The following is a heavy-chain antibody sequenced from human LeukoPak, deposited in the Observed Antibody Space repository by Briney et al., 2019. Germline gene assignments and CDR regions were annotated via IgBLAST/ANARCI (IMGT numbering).Heavy chain of an antibody. Sequence: GGSVKVSCKASGYTFTSYGISWVRQAPGQGLEWMGWISAYNGNTNYAQKLQGRVTMTTDTSTSTAYMELGSLRSDDTAVYYCARDHYDYGDHATFSDYWGQGTLVTVSS. CDR2: ISAYNGNT. D-gene: IGHD4-17*01. V-gene: IGHV1-18*01. J-gene: IGHJ4*02. CDR1: GYTFTSYG. CDR3: ARDHYDYGDHATFSDY.